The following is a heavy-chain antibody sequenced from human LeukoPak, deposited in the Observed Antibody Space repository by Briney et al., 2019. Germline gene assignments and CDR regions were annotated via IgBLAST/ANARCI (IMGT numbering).Heavy chain of an antibody. CDR3: AKLTARIVGATGY. CDR1: GFTFSNYA. Sequence: GGSLRLSCAASGFTFSNYAMSWVRQAPGKGLEWVSGMSGSGGSTYYADSVKGRFTISRDNSKNTLYLQMNSLRAEDTAVYYCAKLTARIVGATGYWGQGTLVTVSS. CDR2: MSGSGGST. V-gene: IGHV3-23*01. D-gene: IGHD1-26*01. J-gene: IGHJ4*02.